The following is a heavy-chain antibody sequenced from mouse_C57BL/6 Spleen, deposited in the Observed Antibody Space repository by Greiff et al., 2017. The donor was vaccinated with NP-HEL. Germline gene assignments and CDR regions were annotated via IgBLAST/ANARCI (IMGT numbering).Heavy chain of an antibody. V-gene: IGHV14-1*01. CDR2: IDPEDGDT. CDR1: GFNIKDYY. J-gene: IGHJ3*01. D-gene: IGHD1-1*01. CDR3: TTCGSSAWFAY. Sequence: VQLQQSGAELVRPGASVKLSCTASGFNIKDYYMHWVKQRPEQGLEWIGRIDPEDGDTEYAPKFQGKATMTADTSSNTAYLQLSSLTSEDTAVFYCTTCGSSAWFAYWGQGTLVTVSA.